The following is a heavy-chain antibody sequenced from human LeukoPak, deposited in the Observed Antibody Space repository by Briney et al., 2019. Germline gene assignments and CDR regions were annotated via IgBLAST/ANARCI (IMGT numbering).Heavy chain of an antibody. CDR1: GFTFSSYS. D-gene: IGHD3-10*01. J-gene: IGHJ4*02. CDR3: ARDAMVRGVLFDY. Sequence: AGGSLRLSCAASGFTFSSYSMNWVRQAPGKGLEWVSSISSSSSYIYYADSVKGRFTISRDNAKNSLYLQMNSLRAEDTAVYYCARDAMVRGVLFDYWGRGTLVSVSS. V-gene: IGHV3-21*01. CDR2: ISSSSSYI.